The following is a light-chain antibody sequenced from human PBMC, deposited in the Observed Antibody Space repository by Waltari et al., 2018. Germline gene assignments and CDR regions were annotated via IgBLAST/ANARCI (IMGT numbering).Light chain of an antibody. CDR1: QSVGRY. V-gene: IGKV3-20*01. CDR3: QHHVRLPAV. CDR2: GAS. J-gene: IGKJ1*01. Sequence: EIVLTQSPGTLSLSPGERATLSCRASQSVGRYLAWYQQKPGQAPRLLIYGASTRATGIPDRFSGSGSGTDFSLTISRLEPEDFAVYYCQHHVRLPAVFGRGTKVEIK.